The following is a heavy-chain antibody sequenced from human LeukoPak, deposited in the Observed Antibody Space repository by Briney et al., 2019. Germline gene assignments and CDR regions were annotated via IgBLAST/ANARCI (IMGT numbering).Heavy chain of an antibody. V-gene: IGHV3-15*01. CDR3: AKERHSGSWDGYFDY. Sequence: GGSLRLSCAASGFTFSNAWMSWVRQAPGKGREWVGRIKSKTDGGTTDYAAPVKGRFTISRDDSKNTLYLQMTSLTTEDPAVYYCAKERHSGSWDGYFDYWGQGTLVTVSS. CDR2: IKSKTDGGTT. J-gene: IGHJ4*02. D-gene: IGHD3-10*01. CDR1: GFTFSNAW.